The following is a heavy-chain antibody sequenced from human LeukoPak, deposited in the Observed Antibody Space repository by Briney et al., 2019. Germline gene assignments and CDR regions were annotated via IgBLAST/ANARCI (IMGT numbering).Heavy chain of an antibody. CDR3: ARCEYGDYGDY. J-gene: IGHJ4*02. Sequence: PGGSLRLSCAASRFTFSDYYMSWIRQAPGKGLEWVSYISSSSSYTNYADSVKGRFTISRDNAKNSLYLQMNSLRAEDTAVYYCARCEYGDYGDYWGQGTLVTVSS. V-gene: IGHV3-11*06. CDR2: ISSSSSYT. D-gene: IGHD4-17*01. CDR1: RFTFSDYY.